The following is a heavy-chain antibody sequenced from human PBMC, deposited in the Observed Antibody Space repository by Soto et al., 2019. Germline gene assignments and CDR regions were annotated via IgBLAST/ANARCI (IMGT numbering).Heavy chain of an antibody. J-gene: IGHJ6*02. CDR1: GFDFSDYA. D-gene: IGHD5-18*01. CDR2: IWYDGSQK. Sequence: QVQVVESGGGAVQPGRSLRLSCVASGFDFSDYAMHWVRQASGKGLERVAVIWYDGSQKYYADSVKGRFTVSRDNSKNTVSLQMNSLRDEDTGVYYCARDTRTYGYANSYNFGMDVWRQGTKFTVS. V-gene: IGHV3-33*01. CDR3: ARDTRTYGYANSYNFGMDV.